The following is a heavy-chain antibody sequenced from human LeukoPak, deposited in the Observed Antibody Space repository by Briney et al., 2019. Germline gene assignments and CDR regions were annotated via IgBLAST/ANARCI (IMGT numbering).Heavy chain of an antibody. CDR3: AKDRPNFYETSGSYYKIKGDF. CDR2: ITRSGRTP. D-gene: IGHD3-10*01. CDR1: GFTFNTHA. V-gene: IGHV3-23*01. J-gene: IGHJ4*02. Sequence: GGSLRLSCEASGFTFNTHAMSWVRQAPGKGLEWVASITRSGRTPYYTDSVKRRFTISRDNSKNTLYLQMNSLRGEDTAVYYCAKDRPNFYETSGSYYKIKGDFWGQGSLVTVSS.